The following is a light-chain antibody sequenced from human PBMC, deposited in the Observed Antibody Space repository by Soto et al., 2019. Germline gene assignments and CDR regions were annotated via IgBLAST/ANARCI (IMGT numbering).Light chain of an antibody. J-gene: IGKJ3*01. V-gene: IGKV3-20*01. CDR1: QSVSSSY. CDR2: GAS. Sequence: EIVLTQSPGTLSLSPGERVTLSCRASQSVSSSYLAWYQQKPGQAPRLLIYGASSRATGIPDRFSGSGSGTDFTLTISRLEPEDFAVYYCQQYGSSTGVTFGPGTKVDIK. CDR3: QQYGSSTGVT.